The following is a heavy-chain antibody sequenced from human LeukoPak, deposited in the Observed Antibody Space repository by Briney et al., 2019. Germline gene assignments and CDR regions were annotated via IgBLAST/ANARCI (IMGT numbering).Heavy chain of an antibody. CDR2: VYYSGTT. CDR3: ARQVGATFDY. D-gene: IGHD1-26*01. J-gene: IGHJ4*02. Sequence: SETLSLTCTVSGGSISSYYWSWIRQPPGKGLEWIGYVYYSGTTNYNPSLRSRVTISVDTSKNQFSLKLSSVTAADTAVYFCARQVGATFDYWGQGALVTVSS. CDR1: GGSISSYY. V-gene: IGHV4-59*08.